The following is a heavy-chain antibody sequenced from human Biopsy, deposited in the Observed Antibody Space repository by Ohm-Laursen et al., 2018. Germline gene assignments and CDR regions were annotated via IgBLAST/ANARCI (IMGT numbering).Heavy chain of an antibody. CDR2: IYDRGST. V-gene: IGHV4-61*01. CDR1: GDSVSSGSFY. Sequence: TLSLTCTVSGDSVSSGSFYWTWLRQPQGQGLEYIGYIYDRGSTANYNPSLESRVTMSVDMPKNQFSLKLSSVTAADTAIYYCARGMRSSGWPYFDSWGQGTLVTVSS. D-gene: IGHD6-19*01. J-gene: IGHJ4*02. CDR3: ARGMRSSGWPYFDS.